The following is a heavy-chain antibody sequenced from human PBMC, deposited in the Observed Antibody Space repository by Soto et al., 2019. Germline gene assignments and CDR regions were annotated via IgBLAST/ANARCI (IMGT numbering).Heavy chain of an antibody. V-gene: IGHV4-31*03. CDR3: ARVGSSSLDYYYGMDV. CDR1: GGSISSGGYY. J-gene: IGHJ6*02. Sequence: QVQLQESGPGLVKPSQTLSLTCTVSGGSISSGGYYWSWIRQHPGKGLEWIGYIYYSGSTYYNPSLKSRVTISVDTSKNQFSLKLSSVTAADTAVYYCARVGSSSLDYYYGMDVWGQGTTVTVSS. CDR2: IYYSGST. D-gene: IGHD6-13*01.